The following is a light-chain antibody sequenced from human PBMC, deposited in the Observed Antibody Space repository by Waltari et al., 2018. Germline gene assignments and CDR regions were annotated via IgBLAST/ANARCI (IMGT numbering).Light chain of an antibody. J-gene: IGLJ2*01. CDR1: SSDVGGYVY. V-gene: IGLV2-8*01. CDR3: SSYAGSNNLV. Sequence: QSALTQPPSASGSPGQSVTISCPGTSSDVGGYVYFSWYQQHPGKAPNVIIYEVDKRPSGVPDRFSGSKAGNTASLTVSGLQADDEADYYCSSYAGSNNLVFGGGTKLTVL. CDR2: EVD.